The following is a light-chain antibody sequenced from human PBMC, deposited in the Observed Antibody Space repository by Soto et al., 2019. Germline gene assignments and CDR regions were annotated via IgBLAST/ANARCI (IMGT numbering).Light chain of an antibody. Sequence: AIQLTQSPSSLSASVGDRVTITCRASQGISSALAWYQQKPGKAPKLLIYDASSLESGVPSRFSGSXXGTXXXLTISSLQPEDFATYYCQQFNSYPPLTFGGGTKVEIK. CDR1: QGISSA. CDR2: DAS. J-gene: IGKJ4*01. V-gene: IGKV1-13*02. CDR3: QQFNSYPPLT.